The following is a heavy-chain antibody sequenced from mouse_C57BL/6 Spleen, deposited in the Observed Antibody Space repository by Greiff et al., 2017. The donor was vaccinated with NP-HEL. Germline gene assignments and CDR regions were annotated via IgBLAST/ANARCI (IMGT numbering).Heavy chain of an antibody. CDR2: ISSGSSTL. J-gene: IGHJ2*01. CDR3: ASGPKKTYGSSPFDY. V-gene: IGHV5-17*01. D-gene: IGHD1-1*01. CDR1: GFTFSDYG. Sequence: EVQGVESGGGLVKPGGSLKLSCAASGFTFSDYGMHWVRQAPEKGLEWVAYISSGSSTLYYADTVKGRFTISRDNAKHTLFLQMTSLRSEDTAMYYCASGPKKTYGSSPFDYWGQGTTLTVSS.